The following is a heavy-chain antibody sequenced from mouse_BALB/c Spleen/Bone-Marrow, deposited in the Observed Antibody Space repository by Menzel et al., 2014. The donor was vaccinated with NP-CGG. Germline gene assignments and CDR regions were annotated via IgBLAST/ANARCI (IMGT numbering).Heavy chain of an antibody. CDR3: ARGLYGNYGE. J-gene: IGHJ4*01. Sequence: VKLMESGAELMKPGASVKISCKATGYIFSSYWIEWIKQRPGRGLEWIGEILPGSGRANYNENLKGKATFTADTSSNTAYMQLSSLTSEDSAVYYCARGLYGNYGEWGQGASVTVSS. CDR1: GYIFSSYW. V-gene: IGHV1-9*01. CDR2: ILPGSGRA. D-gene: IGHD2-1*01.